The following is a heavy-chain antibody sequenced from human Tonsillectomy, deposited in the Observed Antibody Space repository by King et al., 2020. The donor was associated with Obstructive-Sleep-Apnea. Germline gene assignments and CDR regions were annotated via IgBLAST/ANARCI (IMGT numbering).Heavy chain of an antibody. CDR2: IKTDGSAT. CDR3: ARESYDILTYYFDY. Sequence: VQLVESGGSLVQPGGSLRLSCADSGSTFSRYWMNWVRQVPGKGLVWVSRIKTDGSATMYADSVKGRFTISRDNAKNTLYLQMDSLRAEDTAVYYCARESYDILTYYFDYWGQGALVTVSS. J-gene: IGHJ4*02. V-gene: IGHV3-74*03. D-gene: IGHD3-9*01. CDR1: GSTFSRYW.